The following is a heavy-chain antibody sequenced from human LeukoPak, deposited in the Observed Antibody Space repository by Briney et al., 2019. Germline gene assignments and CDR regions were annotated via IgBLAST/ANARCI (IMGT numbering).Heavy chain of an antibody. Sequence: GGSLRLSCAASGFSFSSYCMHWVRQAPGKGLEWVANIKQEGSEKYYVDSVKGRFTIFRDNAKNSLYLQLNSLRADDTAVYYCARDPHLGGNDWYYFDYWGQGALVTVSS. D-gene: IGHD3-9*01. J-gene: IGHJ4*02. CDR1: GFSFSSYC. V-gene: IGHV3-7*03. CDR2: IKQEGSEK. CDR3: ARDPHLGGNDWYYFDY.